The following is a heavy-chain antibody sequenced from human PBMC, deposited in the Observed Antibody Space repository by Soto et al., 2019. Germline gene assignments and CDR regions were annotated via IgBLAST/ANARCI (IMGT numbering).Heavy chain of an antibody. D-gene: IGHD2-8*01. J-gene: IGHJ6*02. CDR3: ARVRRSPYGVEYGMDV. CDR1: GYIFTYHY. V-gene: IGHV1-2*02. CDR2: INPISGDT. Sequence: XSVKVSSKASGYIFTYHYIHWVRQAPGQGLEWMGWINPISGDTDYAQKFQGRVIMTRDTSILTAYMDLSRLKSDDTAVYYCARVRRSPYGVEYGMDVWGQGATVTVSS.